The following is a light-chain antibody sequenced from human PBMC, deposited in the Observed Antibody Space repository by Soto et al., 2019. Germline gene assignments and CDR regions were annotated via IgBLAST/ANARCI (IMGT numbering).Light chain of an antibody. CDR1: DSINNC. Sequence: DIQMTQSPSTLSAFVGDRVTITCRASDSINNCLAWYQQKPGKAPKLQIYDAYILESGVPSRLKGSGSGTGFSLTISSLQPDDFATYSCQQYNRAYSFGQGRKREIK. V-gene: IGKV1-5*01. CDR3: QQYNRAYS. CDR2: DAY. J-gene: IGKJ2*03.